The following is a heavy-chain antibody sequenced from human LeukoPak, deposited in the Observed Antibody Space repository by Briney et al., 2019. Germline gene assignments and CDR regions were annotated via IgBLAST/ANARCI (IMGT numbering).Heavy chain of an antibody. J-gene: IGHJ4*02. CDR2: ISYDGSNK. Sequence: GGTLRLSCAASGFTFSSYGMHWVRQAPGKGLEWVAVISYDGSNKYYADSVKGRFTISRDNSKNTLYLQMNSLRAEDTAVYYCAKSAYDYWGQGTLVTVSS. V-gene: IGHV3-30*18. CDR3: AKSAYDY. CDR1: GFTFSSYG.